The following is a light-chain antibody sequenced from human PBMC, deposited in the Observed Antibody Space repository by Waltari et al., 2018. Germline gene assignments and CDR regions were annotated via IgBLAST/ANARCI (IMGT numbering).Light chain of an antibody. V-gene: IGLV2-23*02. Sequence: QSALTQPSSMSGSPGQSITISCTGTSSDVGGYNYVSWYQQHPGKAPKLMIYDVSQRPAGVPNRCSGSKSGTTASLTISGVQAEDAVYYYCCAYAGSSTYVFGTGTKVTVL. CDR3: CAYAGSSTYV. CDR1: SSDVGGYNY. J-gene: IGLJ1*01. CDR2: DVS.